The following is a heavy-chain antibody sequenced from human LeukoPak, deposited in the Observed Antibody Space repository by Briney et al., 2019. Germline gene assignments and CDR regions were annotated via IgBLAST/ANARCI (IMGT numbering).Heavy chain of an antibody. CDR1: GGSISSTSYY. J-gene: IGHJ3*02. Sequence: SETLSLTCTVSGGSISSTSYYWGWIRQPPGKGLEWIGSIYYTGSTYYNPSLKSRVTISVDTSKKQFSLKLSSVTAADTAVYYCARPDAFDIWGQGTMVTVSS. CDR3: ARPDAFDI. V-gene: IGHV4-39*01. CDR2: IYYTGST.